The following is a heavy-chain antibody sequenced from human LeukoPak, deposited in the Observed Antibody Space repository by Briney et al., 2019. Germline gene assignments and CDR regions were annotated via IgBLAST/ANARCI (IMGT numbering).Heavy chain of an antibody. D-gene: IGHD5-18*01. CDR1: GGSISNYY. J-gene: IGHJ5*01. V-gene: IGHV4-59*01. CDR2: VHYSGTT. CDR3: ARAGCSYGTGYFFDS. Sequence: PSETLSLTCTVSGGSISNYYWTWIWQAPGKGLEWIGYVHYSGTTGLNPSLKSRVTLSTDTSRNQFSVRLTSVTAADTAVYFCARAGCSYGTGYFFDSWSQGTLVTVSS.